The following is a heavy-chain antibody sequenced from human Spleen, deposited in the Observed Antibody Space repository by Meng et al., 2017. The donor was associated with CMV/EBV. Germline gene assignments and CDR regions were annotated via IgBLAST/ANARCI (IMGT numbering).Heavy chain of an antibody. CDR1: GFTFSSYA. D-gene: IGHD6-19*01. CDR2: INHSGSA. CDR3: ARGVAATN. Sequence: ESLKISCAASGFTFSSYAMHWVRQAPGKGLEWIGTINHSGSANYNPSLKRRVTISPDTSNNQFSLRLTSVTAADTAVYYCARGVAATNWGQGMLVTVSS. J-gene: IGHJ4*02. V-gene: IGHV4-34*01.